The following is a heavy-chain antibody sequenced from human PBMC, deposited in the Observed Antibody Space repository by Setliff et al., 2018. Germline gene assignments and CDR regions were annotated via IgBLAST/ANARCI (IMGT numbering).Heavy chain of an antibody. CDR3: ARGGTFRYFDF. V-gene: IGHV4-59*01. CDR1: MAPSVLTT. Sequence: PSETLSSPAQSLMAPSVLTTGVGSGSPQGRDWSLLDVYYSGTANYSPSLRSRLTISVDTSKNQFSLKLRSVTAADTAVYYCARGGTFRYFDFWGQGAPVTVSS. CDR2: VYYSGTA. D-gene: IGHD5-12*01. J-gene: IGHJ4*02.